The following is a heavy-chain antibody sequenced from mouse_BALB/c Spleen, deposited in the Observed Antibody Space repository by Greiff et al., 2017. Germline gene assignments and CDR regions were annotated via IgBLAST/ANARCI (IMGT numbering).Heavy chain of an antibody. V-gene: IGHV2-9*02. J-gene: IGHJ4*01. CDR1: GFSLTSYG. D-gene: IGHD2-4*01. Sequence: VQVVESGPGLVAPSQSLSITCTVSGFSLTSYGVHWVRQPPGKGLEWLGVIWAGGSTNYNSALMSRLSISKDNSKSQVFLKMNSLQTDDTAMYYCARVRSTMITTTGDYYAMDYWGQGTSVTVSS. CDR2: IWAGGST. CDR3: ARVRSTMITTTGDYYAMDY.